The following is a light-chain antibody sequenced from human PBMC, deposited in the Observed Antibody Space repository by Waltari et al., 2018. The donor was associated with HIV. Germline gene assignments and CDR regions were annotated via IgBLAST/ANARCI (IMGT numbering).Light chain of an antibody. CDR3: QSYDSSMSLYV. V-gene: IGLV1-40*01. J-gene: IGLJ1*01. Sequence: QSVLTQPPSVSGAPGQRVTISCTGSSSNIGAGYDVHWYQQLPGTAPKLLIYGNSNRPSGVPDRFSGSKSGTSASRAITGLQAEDEADYYCQSYDSSMSLYVFGTGTKVTVL. CDR2: GNS. CDR1: SSNIGAGYD.